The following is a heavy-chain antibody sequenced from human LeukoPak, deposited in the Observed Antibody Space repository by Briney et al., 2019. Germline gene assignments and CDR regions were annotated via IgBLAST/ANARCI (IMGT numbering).Heavy chain of an antibody. D-gene: IGHD1-14*01. CDR3: ATETNGRYYDY. J-gene: IGHJ4*02. CDR2: IGPTGFDR. Sequence: PGGSLRLSCAASGFTFSSYWMHWVRQAPGKGLEWVASIGPTGFDRYHADSIKGRFTISRDNANNFLYLQMDSLRAEDTAVYYCATETNGRYYDYWGQGTLLTVSS. CDR1: GFTFSSYW. V-gene: IGHV3-21*06.